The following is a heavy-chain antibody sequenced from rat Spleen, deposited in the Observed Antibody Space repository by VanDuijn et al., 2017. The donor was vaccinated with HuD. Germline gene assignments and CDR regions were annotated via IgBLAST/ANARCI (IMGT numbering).Heavy chain of an antibody. CDR1: GFTFSNYD. CDR2: ISTGGGKT. CDR3: ASAPDYGGGYYLDY. J-gene: IGHJ2*01. Sequence: EVQLVESGGGLVQPGRSMKLSCAASGFTFSNYDMAWVRQAPKKGLEWVATISTGGGKTYYRDSVKGRFTISRDNAKSTLYVQMDSLRAEDTATYYGASAPDYGGGYYLDYWGQGVMVTVSS. D-gene: IGHD1-11*01. V-gene: IGHV5-25*01.